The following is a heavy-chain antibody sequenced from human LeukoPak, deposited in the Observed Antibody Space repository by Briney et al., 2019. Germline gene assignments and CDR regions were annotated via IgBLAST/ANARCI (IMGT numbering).Heavy chain of an antibody. J-gene: IGHJ3*02. Sequence: SEPLTLPCAVSADSFSSHYWTWIRHPPGKGLEWIGYISYIGNTNHNPSLKSLVTISIDTSKNQFSLKLTSVSAADTAVYYCARDLVSVTKGFDIWGQGTMVSVSS. D-gene: IGHD4-17*01. V-gene: IGHV4-59*11. CDR2: ISYIGNT. CDR1: ADSFSSHY. CDR3: ARDLVSVTKGFDI.